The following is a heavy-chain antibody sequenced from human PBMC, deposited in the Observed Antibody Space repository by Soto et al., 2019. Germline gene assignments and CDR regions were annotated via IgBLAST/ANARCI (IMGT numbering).Heavy chain of an antibody. D-gene: IGHD6-13*01. CDR3: ARAPSSSWYVAFDY. J-gene: IGHJ4*02. CDR1: GGSFSGYY. Sequence: SETLSLTCAVYGGSFSGYYWSWIRQPPGKGLEWIGEINHSGSTNYNPSLKSRVTISVDTSKNQFSLKLSSVTAADTAVYYCARAPSSSWYVAFDYWGQGTLVTVSS. CDR2: INHSGST. V-gene: IGHV4-34*01.